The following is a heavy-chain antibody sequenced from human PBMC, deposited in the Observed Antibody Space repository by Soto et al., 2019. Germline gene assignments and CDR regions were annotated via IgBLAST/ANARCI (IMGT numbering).Heavy chain of an antibody. CDR2: IYSTGTT. D-gene: IGHD3-10*01. CDR3: AKDGRGSGSHYNSVGY. CDR1: GFTVGNNY. J-gene: IGHJ4*02. V-gene: IGHV3-53*01. Sequence: ESGGGLIQPGGSLKLSCAASGFTVGNNYMSWVRQAPGKGLEWVSLIYSTGTTKYADSVKGRFTVSRDNAKNTLYLQMNSLRAEDTAVYYCAKDGRGSGSHYNSVGYWGQGTLVTVSS.